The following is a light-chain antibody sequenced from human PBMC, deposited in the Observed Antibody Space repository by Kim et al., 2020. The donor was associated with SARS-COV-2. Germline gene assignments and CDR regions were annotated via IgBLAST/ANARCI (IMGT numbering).Light chain of an antibody. CDR2: DVT. CDR1: TNDIGAYNY. J-gene: IGLJ2*01. V-gene: IGLV2-14*03. CDR3: SSYTSGSSVV. Sequence: QSALTQPASVSGSPGQSITISCTGTTNDIGAYNYVFWYQQHPGKAPKLIIYDVTKRPSGVSSRFSGFKSDNTASLTISGLQTEDEATYHCSSYTSGSSVVFGGGTKLTVL.